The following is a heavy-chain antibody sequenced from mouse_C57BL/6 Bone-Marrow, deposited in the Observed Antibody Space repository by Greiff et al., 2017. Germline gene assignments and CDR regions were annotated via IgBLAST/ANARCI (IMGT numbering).Heavy chain of an antibody. D-gene: IGHD1-1*01. V-gene: IGHV1-15*01. CDR3: TRCYGSSYDWYFDV. J-gene: IGHJ1*03. CDR2: IDPETGGT. Sequence: LVESGAELVRPGASVTLSCKASGYTFTDYEMHWVKQTPVHGLEWIGAIDPETGGTAYNQKFKGKAILTADKSSSTAYMELRSLTSEDSAVYYGTRCYGSSYDWYFDVWGTGTTVTVSS. CDR1: GYTFTDYE.